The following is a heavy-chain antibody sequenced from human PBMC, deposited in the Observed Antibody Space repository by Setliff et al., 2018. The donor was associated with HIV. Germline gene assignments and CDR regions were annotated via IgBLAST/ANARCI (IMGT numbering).Heavy chain of an antibody. J-gene: IGHJ4*02. Sequence: SETLSLTCSVSGASISSYYWSWVRQPPGKGLEWIGELSPSGTTRSNPSLQSRVTISLDTSNNQFSLKLTSVTAADTAMYYCASFFVTTVTNQDYWGQGTPVTVSS. D-gene: IGHD4-17*01. CDR3: ASFFVTTVTNQDY. CDR2: LSPSGTT. V-gene: IGHV4-34*01. CDR1: GASISSYY.